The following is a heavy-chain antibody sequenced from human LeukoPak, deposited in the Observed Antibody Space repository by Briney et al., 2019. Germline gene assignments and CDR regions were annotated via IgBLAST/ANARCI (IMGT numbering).Heavy chain of an antibody. V-gene: IGHV3-23*01. CDR3: ASSGWSLYTWFDP. D-gene: IGHD6-19*01. Sequence: GSLRLSCAATGFTFSSYGMSWVRQPAWKGLEWVSASSGIGGSTYYADSVKGRLTISRDKSKNTLYLQMTTRRVEDTAVYSCASSGWSLYTWFDPWGQGTLVTVSS. J-gene: IGHJ5*02. CDR1: GFTFSSYG. CDR2: SSGIGGST.